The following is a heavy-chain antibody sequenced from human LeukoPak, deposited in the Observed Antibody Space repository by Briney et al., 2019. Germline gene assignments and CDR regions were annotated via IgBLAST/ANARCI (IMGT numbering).Heavy chain of an antibody. CDR2: IYYSGST. CDR3: ASHIVVVPAAMGRDY. J-gene: IGHJ4*02. CDR1: GGSISSSRYY. Sequence: PSETLSLTCTVSGGSISSSRYYWGWIRQPPGKGLEWIGSIYYSGSTYYNPSLKSRVTISVDTSKNQFSLKLSSVTAADTAVYYCASHIVVVPAAMGRDYWGQGTLVTVSS. V-gene: IGHV4-39*01. D-gene: IGHD2-2*01.